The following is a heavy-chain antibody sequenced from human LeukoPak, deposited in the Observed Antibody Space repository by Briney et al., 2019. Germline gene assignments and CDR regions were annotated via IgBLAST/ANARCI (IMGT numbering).Heavy chain of an antibody. D-gene: IGHD2-2*01. CDR3: ARVSLGYCSSTSCSFERSHFDY. CDR2: INPSGGST. Sequence: GASVKVSCKASGYTFTSYYMHWVRQAPGQGLEWLGIINPSGGSTSYAQKFQGRVTMTRDTSTSTVYMELSSLRSEDTAVYYCARVSLGYCSSTSCSFERSHFDYWGQGTLVTVSS. CDR1: GYTFTSYY. V-gene: IGHV1-46*01. J-gene: IGHJ4*02.